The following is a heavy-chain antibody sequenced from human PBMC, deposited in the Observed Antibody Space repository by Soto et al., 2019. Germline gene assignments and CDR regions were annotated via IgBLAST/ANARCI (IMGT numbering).Heavy chain of an antibody. CDR2: ISYDGSNK. CDR1: GFTFSSYA. J-gene: IGHJ4*02. CDR3: ARAALRGDYGWKFGGDFDY. D-gene: IGHD4-17*01. V-gene: IGHV3-30-3*01. Sequence: QVQLVESGGGVVQPGRSLRLSCAASGFTFSSYAMHWVRQAPGKGLEWVAVISYDGSNKYYADSVKGRFTISRDNSKNTLYMQMNSLRAEDTAVYYCARAALRGDYGWKFGGDFDYWGQGTLVTVSS.